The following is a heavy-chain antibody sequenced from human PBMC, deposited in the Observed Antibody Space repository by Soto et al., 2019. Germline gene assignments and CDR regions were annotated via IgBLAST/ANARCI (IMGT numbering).Heavy chain of an antibody. CDR1: GYTFITYG. J-gene: IGHJ4*02. Sequence: QVQLVQSGAEVKKPGASVKVSCKASGYTFITYGVSWVRQAPGQGLDWLGWISTYNGNTRYAERLQGRVTMITDTTTNTAYMELRNLRSDDTAVYYCARGPTDYYDNSANYFLDYWGQGTLVTVSS. V-gene: IGHV1-18*01. CDR2: ISTYNGNT. CDR3: ARGPTDYYDNSANYFLDY. D-gene: IGHD3-22*01.